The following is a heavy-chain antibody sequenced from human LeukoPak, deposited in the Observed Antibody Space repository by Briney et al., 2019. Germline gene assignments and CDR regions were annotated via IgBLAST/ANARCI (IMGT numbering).Heavy chain of an antibody. CDR2: IIPIFCTA. CDR1: GGPFSSYA. D-gene: IGHD3-3*01. Sequence: ASVKVSFKASGGPFSSYAISWVRQAPGQGLEWMGRIIPIFCTANYPQKFQGRVTITTDESTSTTYLELNSLKSEDTAVYFLARVYRGYDVWSGYYADYWGQGTLVTVSS. J-gene: IGHJ4*02. V-gene: IGHV1-69*05. CDR3: ARVYRGYDVWSGYYADY.